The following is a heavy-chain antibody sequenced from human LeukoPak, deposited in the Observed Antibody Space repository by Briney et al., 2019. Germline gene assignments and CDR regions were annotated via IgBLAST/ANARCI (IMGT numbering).Heavy chain of an antibody. J-gene: IGHJ4*02. D-gene: IGHD3-10*01. CDR1: GGSISSSSYY. V-gene: IGHV4-39*01. CDR2: IYYSGST. CDR3: ARRRYYGSGSYYKLYFDY. Sequence: PSETLSLTCTVSGGSISSSSYYWGWIRQPPGKGLEWIGSIYYSGSTYYNPSLKSRVTISVDTSKNQFSLKLSSVTAADTAVYYCARRRYYGSGSYYKLYFDYWGQGTLVTVSS.